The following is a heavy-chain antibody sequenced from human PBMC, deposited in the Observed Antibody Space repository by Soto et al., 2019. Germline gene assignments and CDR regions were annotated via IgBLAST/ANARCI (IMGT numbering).Heavy chain of an antibody. Sequence: GGSLRLSCAASGFTFSSYSMNWVRQAPGKGLEWVSYISSSSSTIYYADSVKGRFTISRDNAKNSLYLQMNSLRAEDTAVYYCARDLTYYDFWSGYSNHQTDYFDYWGQGTLVTVSS. J-gene: IGHJ4*02. CDR1: GFTFSSYS. V-gene: IGHV3-48*01. D-gene: IGHD3-3*01. CDR3: ARDLTYYDFWSGYSNHQTDYFDY. CDR2: ISSSSSTI.